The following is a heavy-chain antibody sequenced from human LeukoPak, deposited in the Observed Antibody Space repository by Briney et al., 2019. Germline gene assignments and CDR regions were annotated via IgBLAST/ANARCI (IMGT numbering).Heavy chain of an antibody. CDR3: ARSGSSTSPYRD. V-gene: IGHV5-10-1*01. Sequence: ASVKISCKCSGYXLTSYWITWVRQMPGKGLEWMGRIDPSDSYTNYSPSFQGHVTISADKSISTAYLQWSSLKASDTAMYYCARSGSSTSPYRDWGQGTMVTVSS. CDR1: GYXLTSYW. CDR2: IDPSDSYT. J-gene: IGHJ3*01. D-gene: IGHD2-2*02.